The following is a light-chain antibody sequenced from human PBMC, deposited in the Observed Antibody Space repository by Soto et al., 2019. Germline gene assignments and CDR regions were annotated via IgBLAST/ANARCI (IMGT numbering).Light chain of an antibody. J-gene: IGKJ3*01. CDR3: HQYNTWPPRFT. CDR2: NAS. CDR1: QSVTTK. Sequence: EIVMTQSPAILSLSPGETATLSCRASQSVTTKLAWYQQRPGQTPRLLIYNASTRATAVPARFSGGGSVTEFSLTISSLQSDDFGVYYCHQYNTWPPRFTFGPGTKVDFK. V-gene: IGKV3-15*01.